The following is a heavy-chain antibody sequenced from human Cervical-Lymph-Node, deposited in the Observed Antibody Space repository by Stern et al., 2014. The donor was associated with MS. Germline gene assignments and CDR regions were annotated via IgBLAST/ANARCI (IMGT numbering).Heavy chain of an antibody. CDR3: ARSSTVTPNAFDI. Sequence: QLQLQESGSGLVKPSQTLSLTCAVSGGSISSGGYPWSWIRQPPGKGLEWIGYIYQSGSTYYTPSLKSRVTISVDRSKNQFSLKLSSVTAADTAVYYCARSSTVTPNAFDIWGQGTMVTVSS. J-gene: IGHJ3*02. V-gene: IGHV4-30-2*01. D-gene: IGHD4-17*01. CDR2: IYQSGST. CDR1: GGSISSGGYP.